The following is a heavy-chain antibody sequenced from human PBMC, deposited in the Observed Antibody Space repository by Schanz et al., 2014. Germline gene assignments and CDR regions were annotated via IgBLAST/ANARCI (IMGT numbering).Heavy chain of an antibody. CDR3: ATMWGYCTATACQILEVLDV. D-gene: IGHD2-8*02. CDR1: GYTFSDYG. J-gene: IGHJ4*02. Sequence: QVQLVQSGAEVKKPGASVKVSCKTSGYTFSDYGITWVRQAPGQGLEWVGWISPYTGNTHYFDKMEGRVTMTTDTSTIEAYMELSSLRSDDTAMYYSATMWGYCTATACQILEVLDVWGQGTLVTVSS. CDR2: ISPYTGNT. V-gene: IGHV1-18*01.